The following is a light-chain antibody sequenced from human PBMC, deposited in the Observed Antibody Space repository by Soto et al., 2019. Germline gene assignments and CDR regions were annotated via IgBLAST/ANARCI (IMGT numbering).Light chain of an antibody. Sequence: VLTQPPSVSGAPGQRVTISCTGSSSNIGAGFDVHWYQQLPGTAPKLLIYGNSNRPSGVPDRFSGSKSGTSASLAITGLQAEDEADYYCQSYDNSLSGPVFGGGTKLTVL. V-gene: IGLV1-40*01. J-gene: IGLJ2*01. CDR3: QSYDNSLSGPV. CDR2: GNS. CDR1: SSNIGAGFD.